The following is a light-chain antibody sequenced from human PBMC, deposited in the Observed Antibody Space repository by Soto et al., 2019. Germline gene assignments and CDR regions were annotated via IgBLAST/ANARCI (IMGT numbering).Light chain of an antibody. CDR1: QSLLHSNGYNY. CDR3: MQALQMPLT. Sequence: DIVMTQSLLSLPVTPGEPASISCRSSQSLLHSNGYNYLDWYLQKPGQSPQLLIYLGSNRASGVPDRFSGSGSGTDFTLKISRVEAEDVGVYYCMQALQMPLTFGGGTKVEIK. V-gene: IGKV2-28*01. CDR2: LGS. J-gene: IGKJ4*01.